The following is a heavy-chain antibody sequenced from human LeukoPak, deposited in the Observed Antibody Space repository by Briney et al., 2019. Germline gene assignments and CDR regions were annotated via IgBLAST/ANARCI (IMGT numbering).Heavy chain of an antibody. CDR3: ARGGYGFWSLPNWFDP. J-gene: IGHJ5*02. CDR1: GFTFSSYS. D-gene: IGHD3-3*01. Sequence: GGSLRLSCAASGFTFSSYSMNWVRQAPGKGLEWVSYISSSSSTIYYADSVKGRFTISRDNAKNSLYLQMNSLRDEDTAVYYCARGGYGFWSLPNWFDPWGQGTLVTVSS. CDR2: ISSSSSTI. V-gene: IGHV3-48*02.